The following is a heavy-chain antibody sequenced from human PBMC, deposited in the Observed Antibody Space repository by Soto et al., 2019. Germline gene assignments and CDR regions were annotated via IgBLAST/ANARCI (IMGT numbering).Heavy chain of an antibody. V-gene: IGHV4-34*01. J-gene: IGHJ3*02. CDR3: ARVERGTATTVVDAFDI. CDR2: MSHSGGT. CDR1: GGFVSSGSYY. Sequence: QVQLQQWGAGLLKPSETLSLTCAVYGGFVSSGSYYWSWIRQPPGKGLEWIGEMSHSGGTHFNPSLKSLVTISVDTSKNQVSLKMSSVTAADTALYYCARVERGTATTVVDAFDILGPGTMVTVSS. D-gene: IGHD1-1*01.